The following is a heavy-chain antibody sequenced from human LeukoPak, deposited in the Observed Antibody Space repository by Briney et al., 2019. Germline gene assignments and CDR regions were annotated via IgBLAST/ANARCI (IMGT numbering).Heavy chain of an antibody. CDR1: GITLSNYG. CDR3: ARGHYDVLAASYKWTPDY. D-gene: IGHD3-9*01. V-gene: IGHV3-21*01. J-gene: IGHJ4*02. Sequence: GGSLRLSCEVSGITLSNYGMSWVRQAPGKGLEWVSSITSGGDYIYYAGSVKGRFTTSRDNARNSLSLQLNSLRVEDTAVYYCARGHYDVLAASYKWTPDYWGQGTLVTVSS. CDR2: ITSGGDYI.